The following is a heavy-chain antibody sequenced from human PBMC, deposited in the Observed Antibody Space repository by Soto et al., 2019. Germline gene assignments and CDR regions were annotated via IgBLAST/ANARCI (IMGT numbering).Heavy chain of an antibody. J-gene: IGHJ4*02. CDR1: GFTVGNNY. CDR2: IYSTGTT. CDR3: AIDGRGSGSHYNSFGY. Sequence: EVQLVESGGGLIQPGGSLKLSCAASGFTVGNNYMSWVRQAPGKGLEWVSLIYSTGTTKYAASVKGRFTVSRDNAKNTLYLQMNSLRAGDTAVYYCAIDGRGSGSHYNSFGYWGQGSLVIVSS. D-gene: IGHD3-10*01. V-gene: IGHV3-53*01.